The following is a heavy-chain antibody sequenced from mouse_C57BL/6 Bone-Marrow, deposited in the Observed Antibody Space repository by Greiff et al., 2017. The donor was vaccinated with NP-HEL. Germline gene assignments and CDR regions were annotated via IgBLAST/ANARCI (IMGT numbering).Heavy chain of an antibody. CDR3: ARGIYYGSSFDY. CDR2: IDPSVSYT. D-gene: IGHD1-1*01. V-gene: IGHV1-69*01. Sequence: QVQLQQPGAELVMPGASVKLSCKASGYTFTSYWMHWVKQRPGQGLEWIGEIDPSVSYTNYNQKFKGKSTLTVDKSSSTAYMQLSSLTSEDSAVYYCARGIYYGSSFDYWGQGTTLTVSS. J-gene: IGHJ2*01. CDR1: GYTFTSYW.